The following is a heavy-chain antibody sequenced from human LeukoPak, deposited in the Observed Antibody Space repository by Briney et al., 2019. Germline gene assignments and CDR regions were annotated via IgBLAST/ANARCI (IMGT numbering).Heavy chain of an antibody. J-gene: IGHJ4*02. D-gene: IGHD2-21*02. Sequence: PGGSLRLSCAASGFTFSSNAMTWVRQAPGKGLEWVAAISGSRGNTYYADSVKGRFTISRDNSKNTLYLQMNSLRAEDTAVYYCAKRLPVVGDRNRAFDYWGQGTLVTVSS. CDR1: GFTFSSNA. V-gene: IGHV3-23*01. CDR3: AKRLPVVGDRNRAFDY. CDR2: ISGSRGNT.